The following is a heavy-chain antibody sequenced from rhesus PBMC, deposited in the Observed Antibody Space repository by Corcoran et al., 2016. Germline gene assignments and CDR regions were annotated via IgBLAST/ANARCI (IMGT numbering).Heavy chain of an antibody. CDR1: GYTFTDSY. CDR2: VDPEDGEA. J-gene: IGHJ4*01. V-gene: IGHV1-111*02. Sequence: EVQLVQSGAEVKKPGASVKISCKASGYTFTDSYPHLGRQAPGKGLEWMGRVDPEDGEAKHTQKFQDRVTITADTSTDTAYMELSSLKTEDTAVYYCTTGGIAAAGTGWGQGVLVTVSS. CDR3: TTGGIAAAGTG. D-gene: IGHD6-25*01.